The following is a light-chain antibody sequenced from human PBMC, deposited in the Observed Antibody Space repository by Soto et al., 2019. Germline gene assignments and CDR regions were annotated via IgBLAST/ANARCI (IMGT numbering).Light chain of an antibody. J-gene: IGKJ4*01. Sequence: EIVMTQSPATLSVSPGERATLSCRASQSVSTNLAWYQQKPGQAPRLLIYGASTRATDIPARFSGSGSGTEFTLTISSLQSKDFAVYYCQQYNNWPPVTFGGGTKVEIK. CDR1: QSVSTN. CDR3: QQYNNWPPVT. V-gene: IGKV3-15*01. CDR2: GAS.